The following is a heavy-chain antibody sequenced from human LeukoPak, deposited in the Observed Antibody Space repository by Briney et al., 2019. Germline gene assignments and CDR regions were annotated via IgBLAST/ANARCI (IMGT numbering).Heavy chain of an antibody. V-gene: IGHV3-7*01. CDR3: ARVPPRFYDYVWR. CDR1: GFTFSTYW. J-gene: IGHJ4*02. Sequence: PGGSLRLSCAASGFTFSTYWMSWVRQAPGRGLEWVATIKQEGSEKYYVDSVKGRFTISRDNAKNSLSLHMNSLRAEDTAVYYCARVPPRFYDYVWRWGQGTLVTVSS. CDR2: IKQEGSEK. D-gene: IGHD3-16*01.